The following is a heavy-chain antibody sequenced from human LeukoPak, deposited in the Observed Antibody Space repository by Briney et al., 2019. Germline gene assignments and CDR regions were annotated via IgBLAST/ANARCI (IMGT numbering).Heavy chain of an antibody. CDR1: GYSLTSYW. V-gene: IGHV5-51*01. J-gene: IGHJ4*02. Sequence: GESLKISCKGSGYSLTSYWIGWVRQMPGKGLESMGIIYPGDSDTRYSPSFQGQVTISADKSISTAYLQWSSLKASDTAVYYCARQQQLVRGYFDYWAQGTLVTVSS. CDR3: ARQQQLVRGYFDY. D-gene: IGHD6-6*01. CDR2: IYPGDSDT.